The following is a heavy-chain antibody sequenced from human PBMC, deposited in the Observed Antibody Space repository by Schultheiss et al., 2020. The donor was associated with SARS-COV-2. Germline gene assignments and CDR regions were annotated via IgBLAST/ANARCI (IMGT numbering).Heavy chain of an antibody. CDR2: INSGGGT. CDR1: GFTFSNAW. Sequence: SCAASGFTFSNAWMSWIRQAPGKGLEWVSVINSGGGTYYAGSVKGRFTISRDNSKNTLYLQMNSLRAEDTAVYYCAREGGIVGAVTRDAFDIWGQGTMVTVSS. CDR3: AREGGIVGAVTRDAFDI. V-gene: IGHV3-66*01. J-gene: IGHJ3*02. D-gene: IGHD1-26*01.